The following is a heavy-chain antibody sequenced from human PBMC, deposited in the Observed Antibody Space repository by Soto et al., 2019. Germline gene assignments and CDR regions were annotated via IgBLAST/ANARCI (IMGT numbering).Heavy chain of an antibody. CDR2: IIPIFGTA. J-gene: IGHJ4*02. CDR1: GGTFSSYS. D-gene: IGHD1-26*01. CDR3: ARDGGRHSGGIDY. Sequence: QVQLVQSGAEVKKPGSSVKVSCKASGGTFSSYSINWVRQAPGQGLEWMGEIIPIFGTAIYAQKFQGRVTITADESTRTAYMELSSLRSEDTAVYYCARDGGRHSGGIDYWGQGTLVTVSS. V-gene: IGHV1-69*01.